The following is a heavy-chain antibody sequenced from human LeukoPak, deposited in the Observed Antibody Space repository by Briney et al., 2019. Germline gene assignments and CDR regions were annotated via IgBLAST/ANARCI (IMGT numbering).Heavy chain of an antibody. V-gene: IGHV6-1*01. CDR3: ARGLGISKGAFDI. CDR1: GDSVSSNTAA. D-gene: IGHD6-19*01. J-gene: IGHJ3*02. CDR2: TYYRSKWYY. Sequence: SQTLSLTCAISGDSVSSNTAAWNWIRQSPSRGLEWLERTYYRSKWYYEYAVSLKSRITITPDTSQNQFSLQLNSVTPEDTAVYYCARGLGISKGAFDIWGQGTMVTVSS.